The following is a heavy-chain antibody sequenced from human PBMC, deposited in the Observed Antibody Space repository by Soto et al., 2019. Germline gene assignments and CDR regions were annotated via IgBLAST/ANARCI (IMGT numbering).Heavy chain of an antibody. CDR3: ARVEGAALNWFDP. CDR1: GGTFSSYA. Sequence: ASVKVSCKASGGTFSSYAISWVRQAPGQGLEWMGGIIPIFGTANYAQKFQGRVTITADESTSTAYMELSSLRSEDTAVYYCARVEGAALNWFDPWGQGTLVTVSS. J-gene: IGHJ5*02. D-gene: IGHD6-6*01. CDR2: IIPIFGTA. V-gene: IGHV1-69*13.